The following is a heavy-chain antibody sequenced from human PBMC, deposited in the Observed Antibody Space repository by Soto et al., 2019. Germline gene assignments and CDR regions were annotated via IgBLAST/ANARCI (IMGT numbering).Heavy chain of an antibody. CDR3: AKVGAVDPLRRWFDP. CDR2: ISGSGGST. V-gene: IGHV3-23*01. CDR1: GFTFSSYA. Sequence: VGSLRLSCAASGFTFSSYAMSWVRQAPGKGLEWVSAISGSGGSTYYADSVKGRFTISRDNSKNTLYLQMNSLRAEDTAVYYCAKVGAVDPLRRWFDPWGQGTLVTVSS. D-gene: IGHD2-2*01. J-gene: IGHJ5*02.